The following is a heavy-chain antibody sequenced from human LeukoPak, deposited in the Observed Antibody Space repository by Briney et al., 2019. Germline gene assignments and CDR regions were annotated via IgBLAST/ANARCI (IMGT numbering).Heavy chain of an antibody. Sequence: SETLSLTFAVYGGSFSGYYWSWIRQPPGNGLEWIGEINHSGSTNYNPSLKSRVTISVDTSKNQFSLKLSSVTAADTAVYYCARGGVRGGSDYWGQGTLVTVSS. V-gene: IGHV4-34*01. D-gene: IGHD3-10*01. CDR2: INHSGST. CDR3: ARGGVRGGSDY. J-gene: IGHJ4*02. CDR1: GGSFSGYY.